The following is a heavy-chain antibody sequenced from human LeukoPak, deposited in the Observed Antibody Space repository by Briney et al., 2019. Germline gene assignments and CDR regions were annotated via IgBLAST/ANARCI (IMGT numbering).Heavy chain of an antibody. Sequence: SETLSLTCTVSGGSISSGGYYWSWIRQHPGKGLEWIGYIYYSGSTYYNPSLKSRVTISVDTPKNQFSLKLSSVTAADTAVYYCARGTYYDFWSGYYLFDYWGQGTLVTVSS. CDR3: ARGTYYDFWSGYYLFDY. J-gene: IGHJ4*02. CDR2: IYYSGST. CDR1: GGSISSGGYY. V-gene: IGHV4-31*03. D-gene: IGHD3-3*01.